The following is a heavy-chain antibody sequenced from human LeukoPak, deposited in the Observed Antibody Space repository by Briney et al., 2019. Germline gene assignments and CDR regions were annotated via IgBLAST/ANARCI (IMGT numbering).Heavy chain of an antibody. D-gene: IGHD2-21*01. J-gene: IGHJ4*02. Sequence: ASVKVSFKASGYTFTGYYMHWVRQAPGQGLEWMGWINPNSGGTNYAQKFQGRVTMTRDTSISTAYMELSRLRSDDTAVYYCARGSILWWGGGYYWGQGTLVTVSS. CDR1: GYTFTGYY. V-gene: IGHV1-2*02. CDR2: INPNSGGT. CDR3: ARGSILWWGGGYY.